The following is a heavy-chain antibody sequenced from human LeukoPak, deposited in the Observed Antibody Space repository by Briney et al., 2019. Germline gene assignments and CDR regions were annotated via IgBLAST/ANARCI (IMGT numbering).Heavy chain of an antibody. D-gene: IGHD3-10*01. CDR3: TTDPMVRGVITLGV. CDR1: GFTFSSYA. Sequence: GGSLRLSCAASGFTFSSYAMSWVRQAPGKGLEWVSAISGSGGSTYYADSVKGRFTISRDNSKNTLYLQMNSLKTEDTAVYYCTTDPMVRGVITLGVWGQGTLVTVSS. CDR2: ISGSGGST. V-gene: IGHV3-23*01. J-gene: IGHJ4*02.